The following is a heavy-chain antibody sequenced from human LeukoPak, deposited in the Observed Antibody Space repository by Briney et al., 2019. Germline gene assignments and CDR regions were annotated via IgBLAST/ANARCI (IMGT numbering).Heavy chain of an antibody. V-gene: IGHV3-21*01. CDR2: ISSSSSYI. CDR1: GFTFSSYS. CDR3: ARVLKAFDYDILTGYDY. D-gene: IGHD3-9*01. Sequence: PGGSLRLSCAASGFTFSSYSMKWVRQAPGKGVEGVSSISSSSSYIYYAGSVKGRFTISRDNAKTSLYLQMNSLRPEDTAVYYCARVLKAFDYDILTGYDYWGQGTLVTVSS. J-gene: IGHJ4*02.